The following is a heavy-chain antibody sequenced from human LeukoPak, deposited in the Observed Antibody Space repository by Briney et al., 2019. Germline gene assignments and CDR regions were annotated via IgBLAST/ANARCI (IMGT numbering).Heavy chain of an antibody. D-gene: IGHD3-10*01. CDR3: ARVGLLWFGEFSYYYYYMDV. Sequence: SVKVSCKASGGTFSSYAISWVRQAPGQGLEWMGGIIPIFGTANYAQKFQGRVTITTDESTSTAYMELSSLRSDDTAVYYCARVGLLWFGEFSYYYYYMDVWGKGTTVTVSS. CDR2: IIPIFGTA. V-gene: IGHV1-69*05. J-gene: IGHJ6*03. CDR1: GGTFSSYA.